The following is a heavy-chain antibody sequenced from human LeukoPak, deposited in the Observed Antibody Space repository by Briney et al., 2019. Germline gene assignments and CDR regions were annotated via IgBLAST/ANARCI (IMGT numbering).Heavy chain of an antibody. Sequence: ASVKVSCKASGYTFTSYGISWVRHAPGQGLEWMGWISAYNGNTNYAQKLQGRVTMTTDTSTSTAYMELRSLRSDDTAVYYCARKYRDFWSGYYTLRSAAFDIWGQGTMVTVSS. CDR1: GYTFTSYG. V-gene: IGHV1-18*01. J-gene: IGHJ3*02. CDR3: ARKYRDFWSGYYTLRSAAFDI. D-gene: IGHD3-3*01. CDR2: ISAYNGNT.